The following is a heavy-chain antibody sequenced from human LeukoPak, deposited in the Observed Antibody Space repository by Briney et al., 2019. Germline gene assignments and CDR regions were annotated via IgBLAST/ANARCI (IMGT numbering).Heavy chain of an antibody. J-gene: IGHJ4*02. V-gene: IGHV1-2*02. CDR1: GYTFTGYY. CDR3: ATVEMATEVDYNFDY. D-gene: IGHD5-24*01. Sequence: ASVKVSCKASGYTFTGYYMHWVRQAPGQGLEWMGWINPNSGGTNYAQKFQGRVTMTRDTSISTAYMELSRLRSDDTAVYYCATVEMATEVDYNFDYWGQGTLVTVSS. CDR2: INPNSGGT.